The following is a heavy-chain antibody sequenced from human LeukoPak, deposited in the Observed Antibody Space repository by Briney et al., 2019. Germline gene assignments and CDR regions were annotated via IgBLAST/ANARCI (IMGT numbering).Heavy chain of an antibody. CDR2: IIPIFGTA. V-gene: IGHV1-69*06. J-gene: IGHJ4*02. CDR1: GYTFTGYY. CDR3: AREGPYSFDY. D-gene: IGHD1-1*01. Sequence: SVKVSCKDSGYTFTGYYMHWVRQAPGQGLEWMGGIIPIFGTANYAQKFQGRVTITADKSASTAYMELSSLRSEDMAVYYCAREGPYSFDYWGQGTLVTVSS.